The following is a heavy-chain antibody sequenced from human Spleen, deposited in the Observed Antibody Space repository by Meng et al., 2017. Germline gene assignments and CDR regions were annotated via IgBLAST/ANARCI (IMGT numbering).Heavy chain of an antibody. J-gene: IGHJ3*02. Sequence: SETLSLTCSVSGYSISNGYSWGWIRQPPGKGLEWIGNIYHSGSTYYNPSLKSRVTISVDTSKNQFSLKLSSVTAADTAVYYCARARSGTYYSDAFDIWGQGTMVTVSS. CDR1: GYSISNGYS. D-gene: IGHD1-26*01. V-gene: IGHV4-38-2*02. CDR2: IYHSGST. CDR3: ARARSGTYYSDAFDI.